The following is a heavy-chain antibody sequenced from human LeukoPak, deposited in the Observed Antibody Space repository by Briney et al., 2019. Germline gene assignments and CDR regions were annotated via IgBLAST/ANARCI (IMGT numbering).Heavy chain of an antibody. D-gene: IGHD4-17*01. CDR2: ISGSGGST. CDR1: GFTFSSYA. V-gene: IGHV3-23*01. J-gene: IGHJ4*02. CDR3: ARGHYGDYPLGY. Sequence: GGSLRLSCAASGFTFSSYAMSWVRQAPGKGLEWVSAISGSGGSTYYADSVKGRLTISRDNSKSTLYLQMNSLRAEDTAVYYCARGHYGDYPLGYWGQGTLVTVSS.